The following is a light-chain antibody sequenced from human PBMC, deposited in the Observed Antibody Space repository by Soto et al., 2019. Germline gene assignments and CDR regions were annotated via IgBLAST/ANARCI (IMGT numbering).Light chain of an antibody. Sequence: EIAMTQSPATLSVSPGERATLSCRASQSVSSNLAWYQQKPGQAPRLLIYGASTRATGIPARFSGSGSGTEFTLTISSLQSEDFAVYYCHHSVTFGQGTKVDI. J-gene: IGKJ1*01. CDR3: HHSVT. CDR2: GAS. V-gene: IGKV3-15*01. CDR1: QSVSSN.